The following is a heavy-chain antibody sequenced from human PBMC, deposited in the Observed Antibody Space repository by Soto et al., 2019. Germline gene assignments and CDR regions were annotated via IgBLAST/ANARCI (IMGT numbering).Heavy chain of an antibody. D-gene: IGHD2-15*01. CDR2: ISSSSTTK. V-gene: IGHV3-48*01. J-gene: IGHJ5*02. CDR3: AGDGFSGSNCWSGLDP. Sequence: EVQLVESGGGLVQPGGSLRLSCAASGFTFSSYSMNWVRQAPGKGLEWVTYISSSSTTKYYADSVKGRFTISRDTANKSLYLQMNTAGCEVKVLYYCAGDGFSGSNCWSGLDPRCEGTLVTVSS. CDR1: GFTFSSYS.